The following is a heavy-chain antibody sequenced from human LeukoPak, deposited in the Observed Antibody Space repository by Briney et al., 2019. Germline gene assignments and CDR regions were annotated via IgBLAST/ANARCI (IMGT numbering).Heavy chain of an antibody. CDR1: GFTFDDYA. CDR2: ISWNSGSI. CDR3: AKDKVCGGDWGYFDY. J-gene: IGHJ4*02. D-gene: IGHD2-21*02. Sequence: TGGSLRLSCAASGFTFDDYAMHWVRQAPGKGLEWVSGISWNSGSIGYADSVKGRFTISRDNAKNSLYLQMNSLRAEDTALYYCAKDKVCGGDWGYFDYWGQGTLVTVSS. V-gene: IGHV3-9*01.